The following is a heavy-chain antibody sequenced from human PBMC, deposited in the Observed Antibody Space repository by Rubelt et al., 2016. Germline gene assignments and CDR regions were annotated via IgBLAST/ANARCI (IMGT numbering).Heavy chain of an antibody. J-gene: IGHJ3*02. Sequence: QVQLVESGGGLVKPGGSLRLSCAASGFTFSDYNMSWIRQAPGKGLEWVSYISSSGSTIYYAEPVKGRFTISRDNAKNSLYRKMNSLRAEDTAVYYCAKEIMGTTPNRGFDIWGQGTMVTVSS. V-gene: IGHV3-11*01. CDR3: AKEIMGTTPNRGFDI. CDR1: GFTFSDYN. D-gene: IGHD2-8*01. CDR2: ISSSGSTI.